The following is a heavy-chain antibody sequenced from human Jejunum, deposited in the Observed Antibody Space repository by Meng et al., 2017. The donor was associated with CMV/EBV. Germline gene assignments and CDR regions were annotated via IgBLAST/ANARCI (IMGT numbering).Heavy chain of an antibody. CDR3: ARGESRGYYYFDY. D-gene: IGHD3-22*01. J-gene: IGHJ4*02. V-gene: IGHV4-4*07. CDR1: GDSISNYF. Sequence: QVHLQESGPGLVRLSETLTLTCTVVGDSISNYFWSWIRQPAGKKLEWIGRISPSGNINYIPSLKGRVTMSLDTSNNQIFLNLTSVTAADTALYYCARGESRGYYYFDYWGQGILVTGSS. CDR2: ISPSGNI.